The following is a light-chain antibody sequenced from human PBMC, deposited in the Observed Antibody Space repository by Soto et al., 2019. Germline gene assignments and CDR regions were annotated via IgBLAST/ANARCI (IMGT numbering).Light chain of an antibody. CDR2: DAS. J-gene: IGKJ4*02. V-gene: IGKV1-33*01. CDR1: QDISNY. Sequence: DIQMTQSPSSLSASVGDRVTIPCQASQDISNYVNWYQQKPGTPPKLLIYDASNLETGVPSRFSGSGSGTDVTFTISSLQPEDIVTCYCPQDDNLPPLTFGGGTKVEIK. CDR3: PQDDNLPPLT.